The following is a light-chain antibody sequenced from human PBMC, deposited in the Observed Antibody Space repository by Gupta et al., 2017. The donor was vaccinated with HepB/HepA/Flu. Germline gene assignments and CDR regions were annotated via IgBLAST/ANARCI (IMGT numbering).Light chain of an antibody. V-gene: IGLV2-23*02. J-gene: IGLJ2*01. CDR3: CSYAGSDKLI. CDR2: EVN. CDR1: SSNVGSYEF. Sequence: QSALTQADSVSGSPGQSITISCTGSSSNVGSYEFVSWYQQHPGKAPKLVIYEVNKRPSGVSNRFSAAKSGNTASLTISGLQAEDEAEYYCCSYAGSDKLIFGGGTKLTVL.